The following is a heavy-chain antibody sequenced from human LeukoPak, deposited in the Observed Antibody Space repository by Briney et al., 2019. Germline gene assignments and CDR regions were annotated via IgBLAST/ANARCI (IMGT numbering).Heavy chain of an antibody. CDR1: GFTFSSYS. D-gene: IGHD4-17*01. Sequence: GGSLRLSCAASGFTFSSYSMSWVRQAPGKGLEWVSSISSSSSYIYYADSVKGRFTISRDNAKNSLYLQMNSLRAEDTAVYYCARDQRDGDYDFDYWGQGTLVTVSS. CDR3: ARDQRDGDYDFDY. V-gene: IGHV3-21*01. CDR2: ISSSSSYI. J-gene: IGHJ4*02.